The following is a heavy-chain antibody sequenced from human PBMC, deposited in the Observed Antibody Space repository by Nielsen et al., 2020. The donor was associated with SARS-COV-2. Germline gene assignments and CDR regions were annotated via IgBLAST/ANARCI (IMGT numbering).Heavy chain of an antibody. Sequence: SETLSLTCAVYGGSFSGYCWSWIRQLPGKGLEWIGEIDHSGTATLNPSLKGRVTVSVNPSKNQFSLKMTSMTAADTAVYFCARAPDVDVLTGDYPDGFDVWGQGTLVTVSS. CDR1: GGSFSGYC. J-gene: IGHJ4*02. CDR3: ARAPDVDVLTGDYPDGFDV. CDR2: IDHSGTA. V-gene: IGHV4-34*01. D-gene: IGHD3-9*01.